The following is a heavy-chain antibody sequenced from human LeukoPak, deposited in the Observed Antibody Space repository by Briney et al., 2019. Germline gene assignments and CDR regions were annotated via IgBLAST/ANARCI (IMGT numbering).Heavy chain of an antibody. J-gene: IGHJ4*02. D-gene: IGHD6-13*01. CDR3: AKTAGIIAAAPYYFDY. Sequence: PGGSLRLSCAASGFTFSSYAMSWARQAPGKGLEWVSAISGSGGSTYYADSVKGRFTISRDNSKNTLYLQMNSLRAEDTAVYYCAKTAGIIAAAPYYFDYWGQGTLVTVSS. CDR1: GFTFSSYA. CDR2: ISGSGGST. V-gene: IGHV3-23*01.